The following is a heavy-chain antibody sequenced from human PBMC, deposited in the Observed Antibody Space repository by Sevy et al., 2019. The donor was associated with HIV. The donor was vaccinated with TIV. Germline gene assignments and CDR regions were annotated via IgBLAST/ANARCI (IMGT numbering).Heavy chain of an antibody. CDR1: GISFSNAW. J-gene: IGHJ4*02. CDR3: TGLNFDN. V-gene: IGHV3-15*07. Sequence: GGSLRLSCAPSGISFSNAWMNWVRQAPGKGLEWVGRIKSKTDGGTTDYAAPVKGRFTISGDDSKNMVYLQMNSLKTEDTAVYYCTGLNFDNSGQGTLVTVSS. CDR2: IKSKTDGGTT. D-gene: IGHD5-12*01.